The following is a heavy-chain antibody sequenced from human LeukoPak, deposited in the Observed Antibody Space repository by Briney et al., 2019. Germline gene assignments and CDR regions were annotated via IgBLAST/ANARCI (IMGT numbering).Heavy chain of an antibody. CDR1: DGSISGYY. V-gene: IGHV4-59*01. Sequence: SETLSLTYTASDGSISGYYWSWIRQPPGKGLEWIGCIYYSGSTNYNPSLKSRVTISVDTSKNQFSLKLSSVTAADTAVYYCARGSIAAAEGSHWFDPWGQGTLVTVSS. CDR2: IYYSGST. CDR3: ARGSIAAAEGSHWFDP. D-gene: IGHD6-13*01. J-gene: IGHJ5*02.